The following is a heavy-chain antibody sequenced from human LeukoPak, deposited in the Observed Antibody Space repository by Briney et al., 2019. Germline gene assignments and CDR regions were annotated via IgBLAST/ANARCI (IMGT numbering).Heavy chain of an antibody. CDR2: IKEDGSEK. CDR3: ARGFGSSYAHY. J-gene: IGHJ4*02. V-gene: IGHV3-7*05. Sequence: SAGSLRLSCVASGFTFSSYWMSWVRQAPGKGLEWVAKIKEDGSEKYYVDSVKGGFTISRDNAEKSLYLQMNSLRAEDTAVYYCARGFGSSYAHYWGQGTLVTVSS. D-gene: IGHD5-18*01. CDR1: GFTFSSYW.